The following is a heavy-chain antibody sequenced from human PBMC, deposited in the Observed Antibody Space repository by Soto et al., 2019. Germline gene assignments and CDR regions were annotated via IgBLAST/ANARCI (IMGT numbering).Heavy chain of an antibody. J-gene: IGHJ5*02. D-gene: IGHD6-25*01. CDR3: AREAAGILNWFDP. CDR1: GGSISSGGYY. V-gene: IGHV4-31*03. CDR2: IYYSGST. Sequence: QVQLQKSGPGLVKPSQTLSLTCTVSGGSISSGGYYWSWIRQHPGKGLEWIGYIYYSGSTYYNPSLKSRVTISVGTSKNQFSLKLSSVTAADTAVYYCAREAAGILNWFDPWGQGTLVTVSS.